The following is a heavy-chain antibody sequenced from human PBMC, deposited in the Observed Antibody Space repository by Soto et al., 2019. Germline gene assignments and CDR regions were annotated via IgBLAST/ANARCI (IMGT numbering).Heavy chain of an antibody. CDR3: AVGYGYGYHPGHY. V-gene: IGHV4-34*01. D-gene: IGHD5-18*01. Sequence: SETLSLTCAVYGGSFSGYYWSWIRQPPGKGLEWIGAINHSGSTNYDPSLKSRVTISVDTSKNQFSLKLSSVTAADTAVYCCAVGYGYGYHPGHYWGQGTLVTVSS. CDR1: GGSFSGYY. CDR2: INHSGST. J-gene: IGHJ4*02.